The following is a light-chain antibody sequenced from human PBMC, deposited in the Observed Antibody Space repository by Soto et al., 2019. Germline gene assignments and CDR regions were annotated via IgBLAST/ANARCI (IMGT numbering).Light chain of an antibody. CDR2: AAS. Sequence: EIVLTQSPGTLSLSPGERATLFCRASQSVSKNLGWYQQKPGQAPRLLIYAASNRATGIPDRFSGSGSGTDFTLTIRRLEPEDFAVYYCQHYSSSPTTFGQGTKVEVK. J-gene: IGKJ1*01. CDR3: QHYSSSPTT. V-gene: IGKV3-20*01. CDR1: QSVSKN.